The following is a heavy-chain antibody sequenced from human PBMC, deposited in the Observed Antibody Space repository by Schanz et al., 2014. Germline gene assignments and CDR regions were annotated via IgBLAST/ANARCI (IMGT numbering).Heavy chain of an antibody. D-gene: IGHD3-10*01. V-gene: IGHV3-30*03. CDR2: VPFDGSQK. Sequence: VHLLESGGGLVQPGGSLRLSCAVSGFTDNTDYMSWVRQSPGKGLEWVAFVPFDGSQKFYADSVKGRFTISRDNSRDTVYLQMNSLRADDTAMYYCARWFLIRGVILDSWGQGTLVTVSS. CDR3: ARWFLIRGVILDS. CDR1: GFTDNTDY. J-gene: IGHJ4*02.